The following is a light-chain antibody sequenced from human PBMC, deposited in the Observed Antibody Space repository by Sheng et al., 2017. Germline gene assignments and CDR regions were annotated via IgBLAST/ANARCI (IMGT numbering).Light chain of an antibody. CDR2: SNN. J-gene: IGLJ2*01. Sequence: QSVLTQPPSASGTPGQRVIISCSGSSSNIGSYYVYWYQHLPGMAPNLLIYSNNQRPSGVPDRFSASKSGTSASLAISGLRSEDEADYYCAAWDDSLSGVFGGGTKVTVL. V-gene: IGLV1-47*01. CDR1: SSNIGSYY. CDR3: AAWDDSLSGV.